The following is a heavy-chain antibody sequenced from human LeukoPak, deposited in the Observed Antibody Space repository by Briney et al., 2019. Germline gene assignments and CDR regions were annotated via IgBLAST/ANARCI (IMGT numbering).Heavy chain of an antibody. CDR2: IYYSGST. J-gene: IGHJ4*02. D-gene: IGHD3-22*01. V-gene: IGHV4-59*08. Sequence: PSETLSLTCTVSGGSISSYYWSWIRQPPGKGLEWIGYIYYSGSTNYNPSLKSRVTISVDTSKNQFSLKLSSVTAADTAVYYCARQLDYYDGSGPFLDYWGQGTLVTVSS. CDR1: GGSISSYY. CDR3: ARQLDYYDGSGPFLDY.